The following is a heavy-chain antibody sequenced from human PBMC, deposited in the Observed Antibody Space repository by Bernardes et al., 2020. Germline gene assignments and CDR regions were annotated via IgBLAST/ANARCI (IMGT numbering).Heavy chain of an antibody. CDR2: IKSDGSTT. J-gene: IGHJ4*02. D-gene: IGHD3-3*01. Sequence: GGSLRLSCVVSAFSFSNYWMHWVRQAPGKGLVWVSRIKSDGSTTDYADSVKGRFSISRDSAKSTLYLQMNSLRAEDTAIYYCAIVPRGDFSYCDYWGQGTVVTVSS. V-gene: IGHV3-74*01. CDR1: AFSFSNYW. CDR3: AIVPRGDFSYCDY.